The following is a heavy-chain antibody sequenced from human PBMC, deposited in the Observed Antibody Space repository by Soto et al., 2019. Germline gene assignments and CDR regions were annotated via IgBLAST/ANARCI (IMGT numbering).Heavy chain of an antibody. Sequence: ASVKVSCKASGYIFSDYYIHWVLLASGQRLEWMGWTNPITGGANYAQTFQGRVTMTTDTSTSTVHMEVRSLRSDDTAVYYCAREGVAPYYYYGMDVWGQATPVTVSS. CDR1: GYIFSDYY. D-gene: IGHD5-12*01. CDR2: TNPITGGA. CDR3: AREGVAPYYYYGMDV. J-gene: IGHJ6*02. V-gene: IGHV1-2*02.